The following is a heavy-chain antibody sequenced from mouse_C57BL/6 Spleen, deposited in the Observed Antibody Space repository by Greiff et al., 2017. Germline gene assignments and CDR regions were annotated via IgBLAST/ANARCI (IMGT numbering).Heavy chain of an antibody. CDR1: GFTFSDYY. CDR2: INYDGSST. V-gene: IGHV5-16*01. CDR3: ARSSSYFAY. D-gene: IGHD1-1*01. J-gene: IGHJ2*01. Sequence: EVMLVESEGGLVQPGSSMKLSCTASGFTFSDYYMAWVRQVPEKGLEWVANINYDGSSTYYLDSLKSRFIISRDNAKNILYLQMSSLTSEDTATYYCARSSSYFAYWGQGTTLTVSS.